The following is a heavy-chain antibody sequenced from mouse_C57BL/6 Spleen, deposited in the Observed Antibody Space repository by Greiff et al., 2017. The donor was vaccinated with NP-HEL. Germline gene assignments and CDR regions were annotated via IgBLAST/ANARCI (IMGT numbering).Heavy chain of an antibody. V-gene: IGHV1-50*01. Sequence: VQLQQSGAELVKPGASVKLSCKASGYTFTSYWMQWVKQRPGQGLEWIGEIDPSDSYTNYNQKFKGKATLTVDTSSSTAYMQLSSLTSEDSAVYYCARGVITTVVARYFDVWGTGTTVTVSS. CDR2: IDPSDSYT. J-gene: IGHJ1*03. CDR1: GYTFTSYW. D-gene: IGHD1-1*01. CDR3: ARGVITTVVARYFDV.